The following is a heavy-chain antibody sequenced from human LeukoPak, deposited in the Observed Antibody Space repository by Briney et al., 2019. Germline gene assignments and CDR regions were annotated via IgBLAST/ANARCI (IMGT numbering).Heavy chain of an antibody. J-gene: IGHJ3*02. CDR3: VTYKWELLNDAFDI. Sequence: ASVKVSCKTSGYTFTGYYMHWVRQAPGQGLEWMGWINPNSGGTNYAQKFQGRVTMTEDTSTDTAYMELSSLRSEDTAVYYCVTYKWELLNDAFDIWGQGTMVAVSS. CDR2: INPNSGGT. CDR1: GYTFTGYY. D-gene: IGHD1-26*01. V-gene: IGHV1-2*02.